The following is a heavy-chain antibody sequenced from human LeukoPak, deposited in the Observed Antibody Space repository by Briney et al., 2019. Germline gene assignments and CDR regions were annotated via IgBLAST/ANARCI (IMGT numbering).Heavy chain of an antibody. CDR2: IYYSGST. CDR3: ARGSSWYYYYYYYMDV. D-gene: IGHD6-13*01. V-gene: IGHV4-59*12. CDR1: GGSISSYY. J-gene: IGHJ6*03. Sequence: SETLSLTCTVSGGSISSYYWSWIRQPPGKGLEWIGYIYYSGSTTYNPSLKSRVTMSVDTSKNQFSLKLSSVTAADTAVYYCARGSSWYYYYYYYMDVWGKGTTVTISS.